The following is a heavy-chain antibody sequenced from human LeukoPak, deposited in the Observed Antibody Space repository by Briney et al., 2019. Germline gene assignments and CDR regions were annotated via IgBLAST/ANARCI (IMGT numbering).Heavy chain of an antibody. CDR1: GASMSSNY. V-gene: IGHV4-4*09. Sequence: PSETLSLTCNVSGASMSSNYWSWIRQPPGKGLEWIGYIYHSGNTNYSPSLESRVTMSVDESKNQFSLRVHFVSAADTAVYYCASTRRAAVAGRFDSWGQGTLVTVSS. CDR3: ASTRRAAVAGRFDS. D-gene: IGHD6-19*01. J-gene: IGHJ4*02. CDR2: IYHSGNT.